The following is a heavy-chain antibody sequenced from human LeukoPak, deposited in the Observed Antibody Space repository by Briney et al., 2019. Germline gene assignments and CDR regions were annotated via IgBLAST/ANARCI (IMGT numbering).Heavy chain of an antibody. J-gene: IGHJ3*02. CDR1: GYTFTSYG. D-gene: IGHD6-13*01. Sequence: ASVKVSCKASGYTFTSYGISWVRQAPGQGLEWMGLISAYNGNTNYAQKLQGRVTMTTDTSTSTAYMELRSLRSDDTAVYYCARDSSSWYQGAFDIWGQGTMVTVSS. CDR2: ISAYNGNT. CDR3: ARDSSSWYQGAFDI. V-gene: IGHV1-18*01.